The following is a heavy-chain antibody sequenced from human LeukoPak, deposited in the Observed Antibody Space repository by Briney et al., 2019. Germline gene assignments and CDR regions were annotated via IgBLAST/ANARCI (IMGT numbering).Heavy chain of an antibody. V-gene: IGHV4-39*07. CDR3: ARESQIKYGSGSPYVDY. D-gene: IGHD3-10*01. J-gene: IGHJ4*02. Sequence: PSETLSLTCTVSGGSISSSSYYWGWIRQPPGKGLEWIGSIYYSGSTYYNPSFKSRVTISVDTSKNQFSLKLSSVTAADTAVYYCARESQIKYGSGSPYVDYWGQGTLDTVSS. CDR1: GGSISSSSYY. CDR2: IYYSGST.